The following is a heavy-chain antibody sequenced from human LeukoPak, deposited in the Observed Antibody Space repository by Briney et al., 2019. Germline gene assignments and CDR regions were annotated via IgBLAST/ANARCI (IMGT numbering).Heavy chain of an antibody. V-gene: IGHV3-23*01. CDR1: GITLSNNG. D-gene: IGHD3-22*01. CDR3: AKRGVVIRVILVGFHKEAYYFDS. CDR2: ISDSAGST. J-gene: IGHJ4*02. Sequence: GGSLRLSCAVSGITLSNNGMSWVCQAPGKGLEWVAGISDSAGSTNYADSVKGRFTISRDSRKNTLYLQMNSLRAEDTAVYFCAKRGVVIRVILVGFHKEAYYFDSWGQGALVTVSS.